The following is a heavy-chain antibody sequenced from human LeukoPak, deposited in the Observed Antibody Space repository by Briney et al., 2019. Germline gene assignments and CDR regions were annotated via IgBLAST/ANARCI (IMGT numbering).Heavy chain of an antibody. D-gene: IGHD6-6*01. V-gene: IGHV1-2*04. CDR1: GYTCTGYY. CDR3: ARDTSRESSSSGGMDV. Sequence: ASVKVSCKASGYTCTGYYMHWVRQAPGQGLEWMGCINPNSGGTNYAQKFQGWGTMTRDTAISTAYMELSRLRSDDTAVYYCARDTSRESSSSGGMDVWGQGTTVTVSS. J-gene: IGHJ6*02. CDR2: INPNSGGT.